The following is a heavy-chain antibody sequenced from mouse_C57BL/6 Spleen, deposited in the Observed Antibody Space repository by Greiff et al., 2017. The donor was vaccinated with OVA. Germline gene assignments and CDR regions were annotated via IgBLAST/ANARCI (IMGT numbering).Heavy chain of an antibody. D-gene: IGHD1-1*01. V-gene: IGHV1-47*01. CDR3: ARRNYYGSSYWYFDV. CDR1: GYTFTTYP. CDR2: FHPYNDDT. Sequence: QVQLQQSGAELVKPGASVKMSCKASGYTFTTYPIEWMKQNHGKSLEWIGNFHPYNDDTKYNEKFKGKATLTVEKSSSTVYLGLSRLTSDDSAVYYCARRNYYGSSYWYFDVWGTGTTVTVSS. J-gene: IGHJ1*03.